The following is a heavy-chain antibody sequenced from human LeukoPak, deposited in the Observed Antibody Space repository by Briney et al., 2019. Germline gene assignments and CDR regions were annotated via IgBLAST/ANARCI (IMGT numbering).Heavy chain of an antibody. CDR2: INHSGST. V-gene: IGHV4-34*01. CDR3: AREGLGRPFDF. J-gene: IGHJ4*02. CDR1: GGSFSGYY. Sequence: SETLSLTCAVYGGSFSGYYWSWIRQPPGKGLEWIGEINHSGSTNYNPSLKSRVTISVDTSKNQFSLKMTSMTAADTALYYCAREGLGRPFDFWGQGTLVTVAS. D-gene: IGHD6-19*01.